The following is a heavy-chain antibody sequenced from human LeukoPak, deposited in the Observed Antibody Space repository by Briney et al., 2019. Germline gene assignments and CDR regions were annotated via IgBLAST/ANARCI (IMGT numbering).Heavy chain of an antibody. Sequence: SETLSLTCAVYGGSFSGYYWSWIRQPPGKGLEWIGEINHSGSTNCNPSLKSRVTISVDTSKNQFSLKLSSVTAADTAVYYCAKRGSGFYYYYYYMDVWGKGTTVTVSS. J-gene: IGHJ6*03. CDR1: GGSFSGYY. CDR2: INHSGST. V-gene: IGHV4-34*01. D-gene: IGHD3-10*01. CDR3: AKRGSGFYYYYYYMDV.